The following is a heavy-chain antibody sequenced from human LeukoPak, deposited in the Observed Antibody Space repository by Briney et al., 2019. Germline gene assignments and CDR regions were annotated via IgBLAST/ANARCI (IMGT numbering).Heavy chain of an antibody. D-gene: IGHD5-18*01. CDR2: ISAYNGNT. CDR3: ARDRWVTAMAPFDY. J-gene: IGHJ4*02. V-gene: IGHV1-18*01. Sequence: ASVKVSCKASGYTFTSYGISWVRQAPGQGLEWMGWISAYNGNTNYAQKLQGRVTMTTDTSTSTAYMELRSLRSDDTAVYYCARDRWVTAMAPFDYWGQGTLVTVSS. CDR1: GYTFTSYG.